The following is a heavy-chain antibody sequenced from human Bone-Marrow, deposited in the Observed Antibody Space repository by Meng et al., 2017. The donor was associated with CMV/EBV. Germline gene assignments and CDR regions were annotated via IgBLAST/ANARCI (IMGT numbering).Heavy chain of an antibody. CDR1: FSSYA. CDR3: AKVPDPYCGGDCPGYYFDY. J-gene: IGHJ4*02. CDR2: ISGRGGSA. Sequence: FSSYAMSRVRRTPGEGVEWVSAISGRGGSAYCADSVKGRFTISRDNSKSTLYLQMNSLRAEDTAVYYCAKVPDPYCGGDCPGYYFDYWGQGTLVTVSS. V-gene: IGHV3-23*01. D-gene: IGHD2-21*02.